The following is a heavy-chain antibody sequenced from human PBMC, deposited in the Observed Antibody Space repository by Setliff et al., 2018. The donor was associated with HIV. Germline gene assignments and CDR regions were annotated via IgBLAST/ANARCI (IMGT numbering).Heavy chain of an antibody. V-gene: IGHV4-61*09. Sequence: SETLSLTCTVSGVSISSGNFYWTWIRQPAGKGLEWIGHVYSSGSTYYNPSLKSRVTISLDKSKSQFSLKLNSVTAADTAIYFCARRGVGATHRFFNYWGQGTLVTVSS. D-gene: IGHD1-26*01. CDR2: VYSSGST. CDR1: GVSISSGNFY. J-gene: IGHJ4*02. CDR3: ARRGVGATHRFFNY.